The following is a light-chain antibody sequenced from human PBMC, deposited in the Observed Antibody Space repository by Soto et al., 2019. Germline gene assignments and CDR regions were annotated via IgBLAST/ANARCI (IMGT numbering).Light chain of an antibody. J-gene: IGKJ1*01. CDR1: QSVSNNY. V-gene: IGKV3-20*01. CDR3: QQYGSPGT. CDR2: GAS. Sequence: EIVLPQSRGTLSLSPGERANLSCTASQSVSNNYLAWYQQKPGQAPRLLIYGASNRATGIQDRFSGSGSGTDFTLTIRRLEPEDSAVYYCQQYGSPGTFGQGTQVDIK.